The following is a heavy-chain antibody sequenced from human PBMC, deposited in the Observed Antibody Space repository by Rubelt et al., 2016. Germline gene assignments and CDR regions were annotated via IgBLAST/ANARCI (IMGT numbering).Heavy chain of an antibody. Sequence: VQLVESGGGLVQPGGSLRLSCAASGFTFTKSAMHWVRQAPGKGLEWVALISYDGTNKYYADSVKGRFTIARDNSKKTLYLQMNSLRVEDTALDYCARDWTLIAVAGTVSESDSWGQGTLVTVSS. CDR1: GFTFTKSA. CDR2: ISYDGTNK. J-gene: IGHJ5*01. V-gene: IGHV3-30*04. D-gene: IGHD6-19*01. CDR3: ARDWTLIAVAGTVSESDS.